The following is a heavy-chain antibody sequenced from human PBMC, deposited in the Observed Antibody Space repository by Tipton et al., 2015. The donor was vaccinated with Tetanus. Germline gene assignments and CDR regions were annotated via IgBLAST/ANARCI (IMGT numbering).Heavy chain of an antibody. V-gene: IGHV4-30-2*06. J-gene: IGHJ3*01. CDR2: ISHSGSS. D-gene: IGHD5-24*01. CDR1: GAPINRGGYL. CDR3: ARGGRDAYNNPLGAFDV. Sequence: TLSLTCTVSGAPINRGGYLWTWVRQSPGKGLEWIGEISHSGSSSYSPSLKSRVTISVDTSKNQFSLRLRSVAAADTAVYYCARGGRDAYNNPLGAFDVWGRGTTVTVSS.